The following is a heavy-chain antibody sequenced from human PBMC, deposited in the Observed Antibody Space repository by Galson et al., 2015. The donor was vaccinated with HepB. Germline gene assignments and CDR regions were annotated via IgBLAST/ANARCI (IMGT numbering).Heavy chain of an antibody. CDR3: ARVYGDYVLDAFDI. Sequence: SVKVSCKASGYTFTGYYMHWVRQAPGQGLEWMGWINPNSGGTNYAQKFQGRVTMTRDTSISTAYMELSRLRSDDTAVYYCARVYGDYVLDAFDIWGQGTMVTVSS. CDR1: GYTFTGYY. J-gene: IGHJ3*02. V-gene: IGHV1-2*02. D-gene: IGHD4-17*01. CDR2: INPNSGGT.